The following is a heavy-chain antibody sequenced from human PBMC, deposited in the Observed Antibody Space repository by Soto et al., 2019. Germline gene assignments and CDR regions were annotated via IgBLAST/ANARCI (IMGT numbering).Heavy chain of an antibody. CDR2: IIPIFGTA. D-gene: IGHD3-10*01. V-gene: IGHV1-69*06. CDR3: ARATMVRGVIIYNWFDP. J-gene: IGHJ5*02. Sequence: SVKVSCKASGGTFSSYAISWVRQAPGQGLGWMGGIIPIFGTANYAQKFQGRVTITADKSTSTAYMELSSLRSEDTAVYYCARATMVRGVIIYNWFDPWGQGTLVTVSS. CDR1: GGTFSSYA.